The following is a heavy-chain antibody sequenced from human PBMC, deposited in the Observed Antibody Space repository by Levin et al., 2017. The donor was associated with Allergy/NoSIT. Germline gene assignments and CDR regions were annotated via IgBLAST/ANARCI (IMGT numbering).Heavy chain of an antibody. CDR1: GFTFSTYD. J-gene: IGHJ6*02. CDR3: ARAFGIVGGTYYGMDV. V-gene: IGHV3-13*01. CDR2: IGTAGDT. Sequence: PGGSLRLSCAASGFTFSTYDMHWVRQVTGKGLEWVSGIGTAGDTYYPDSVKGRFTISRENAKNSLYLQMNSLRAGDTAVYYCARAFGIVGGTYYGMDVWGQGTTVTVSS. D-gene: IGHD1-26*01.